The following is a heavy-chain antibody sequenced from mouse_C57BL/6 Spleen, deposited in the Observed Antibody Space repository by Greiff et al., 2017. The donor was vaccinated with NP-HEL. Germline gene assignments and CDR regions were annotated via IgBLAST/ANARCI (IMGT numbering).Heavy chain of an antibody. CDR3: ARNYYGSYWYFDV. V-gene: IGHV2-2*01. CDR1: GFSLTSYG. CDR2: IWSGGST. Sequence: VQRVESGPGLVQPSQSLSITCTVSGFSLTSYGVHWVRQSPGKGLEWLGVIWSGGSTDYNAAFISRLSISKDNSKSQVFFKMNSLQADDTAIYYCARNYYGSYWYFDVWGTGTTVTVSS. D-gene: IGHD1-1*01. J-gene: IGHJ1*03.